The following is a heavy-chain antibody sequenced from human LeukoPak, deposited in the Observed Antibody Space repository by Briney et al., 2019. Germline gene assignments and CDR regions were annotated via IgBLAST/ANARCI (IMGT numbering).Heavy chain of an antibody. Sequence: GGSLRLSCAASGFTFKNYAMSWVRQAPGKGLEWVSSISGSGGTTYYADSVKGRFTISRDNSRNTLYLQMNSLRAEDTAVYYCAKDLNYGFDSWGQGTLVTV. J-gene: IGHJ4*02. CDR2: ISGSGGTT. V-gene: IGHV3-23*01. D-gene: IGHD3-10*01. CDR1: GFTFKNYA. CDR3: AKDLNYGFDS.